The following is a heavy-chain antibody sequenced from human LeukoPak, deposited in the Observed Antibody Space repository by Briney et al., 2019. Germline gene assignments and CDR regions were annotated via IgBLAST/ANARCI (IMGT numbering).Heavy chain of an antibody. CDR3: ARPLGYDSSGYYPTGWYFDL. CDR2: ISGSGGST. CDR1: GFSFSSYA. Sequence: GGSLRLSCAASGFSFSSYAMSWVRQAPGKGLEWVSAISGSGGSTYYADSVKGRFTISRDNSKNTLYLQMNSLRAEDTAVYYCARPLGYDSSGYYPTGWYFDLWGRGTLVTVPS. D-gene: IGHD3-22*01. V-gene: IGHV3-23*01. J-gene: IGHJ2*01.